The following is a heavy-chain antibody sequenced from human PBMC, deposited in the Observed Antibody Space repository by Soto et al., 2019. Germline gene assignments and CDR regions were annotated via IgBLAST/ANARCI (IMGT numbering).Heavy chain of an antibody. CDR2: INHSGST. V-gene: IGHV4-31*03. J-gene: IGHJ5*02. D-gene: IGHD6-13*01. CDR1: GGSISSGGYY. CDR3: ARGAFSTSWHLKGGNWFDP. Sequence: TLSLTCTVSGGSISSGGYYWSWIRQHPGKGLEWIGYINHSGSTNYNPSLKSRVTISVDTSKNQFSLKLSSVTAADTAVYYCARGAFSTSWHLKGGNWFDPWGQGTLVTVSS.